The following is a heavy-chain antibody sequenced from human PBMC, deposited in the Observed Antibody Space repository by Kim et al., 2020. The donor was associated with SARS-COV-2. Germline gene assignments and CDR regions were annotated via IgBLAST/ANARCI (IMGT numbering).Heavy chain of an antibody. CDR3: ESGYAGGRFSL. V-gene: IGHV3-20*04. Sequence: GGSLRLSCAASGFAFDVYGMSWVRQTPGKGLEWVSGINRNSGSRGYADVVRGRFTISRDNAKRSLNMQINGMRVEDTDLYYCESGYAGGRFSLWVQG. CDR1: GFAFDVYG. D-gene: IGHD3-16*01. CDR2: INRNSGSR. J-gene: IGHJ1*01.